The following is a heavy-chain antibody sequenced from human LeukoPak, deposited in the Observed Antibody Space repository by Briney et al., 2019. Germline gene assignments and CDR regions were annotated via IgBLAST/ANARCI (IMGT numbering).Heavy chain of an antibody. CDR1: GGSISSYY. CDR3: AKATRGGWYFDL. V-gene: IGHV4-59*01. CDR2: IYYSGST. Sequence: SETLSLTRTVSGGSISSYYWSWIRQPPGKGLEWIGYIYYSGSTNYNPSLKSRVTISVDTSKIQFSLKLSSVTAADTAVYYGAKATRGGWYFDLWGRDTLVTVSS. J-gene: IGHJ2*01. D-gene: IGHD5-24*01.